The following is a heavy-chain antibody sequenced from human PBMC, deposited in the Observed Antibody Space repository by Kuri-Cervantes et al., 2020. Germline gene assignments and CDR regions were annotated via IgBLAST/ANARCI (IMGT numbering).Heavy chain of an antibody. V-gene: IGHV4-38-2*02. Sequence: SETLSLTCTVSGYSISSGYYWGWIRQPPGKGLEWIGSIYHSGSTYYNPSLKSRVTISVDTSKNQFSLKLSSVTAADTAVYYCARFPYYYMDVWGKGTTVTISS. CDR3: ARFPYYYMDV. J-gene: IGHJ6*03. CDR2: IYHSGST. CDR1: GYSISSGYY.